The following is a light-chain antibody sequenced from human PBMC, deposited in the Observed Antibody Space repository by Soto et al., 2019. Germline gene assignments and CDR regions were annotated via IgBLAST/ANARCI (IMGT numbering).Light chain of an antibody. CDR2: AAS. J-gene: IGKJ1*01. V-gene: IGKV1-39*01. Sequence: EIQLTQSPSSLSSSVGDRVTITCRASQSISSYLTWYQQKPGKAPKLLIYAASSLQSGIPSRFSGSGSGTDFTLTTSSLQPEDFATYYCQQSYSTLWTFGQGTKVDI. CDR1: QSISSY. CDR3: QQSYSTLWT.